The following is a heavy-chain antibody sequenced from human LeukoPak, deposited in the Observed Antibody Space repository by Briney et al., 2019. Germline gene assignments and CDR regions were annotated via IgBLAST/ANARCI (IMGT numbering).Heavy chain of an antibody. J-gene: IGHJ4*02. CDR1: GFTFDDYG. Sequence: GGSLRLSCAASGFTFDDYGMSWVRQAPGKGLEWVSYISYSGSTIYYADSVKGRFTISRDNAKNSLYPQMNSLRAEDTAVYYCARAGIFGFDYWGQGTLVTVSS. CDR3: ARAGIFGFDY. CDR2: ISYSGSTI. V-gene: IGHV3-11*04. D-gene: IGHD3-10*02.